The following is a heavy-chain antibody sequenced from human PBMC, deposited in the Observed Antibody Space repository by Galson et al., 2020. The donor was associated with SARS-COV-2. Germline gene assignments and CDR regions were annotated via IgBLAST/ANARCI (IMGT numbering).Heavy chain of an antibody. Sequence: SETLSLTCIVSGGSISSHSYYWGWIRQPPGKGLEWFGSINHSGRTNYNPSVKSRVTISVDTSNNQFSLKLSSVTAADTAVYYCASSLAADGYFDLWGRGTLVTVSS. CDR2: INHSGRT. CDR1: GGSISSHSYY. CDR3: ASSLAADGYFDL. D-gene: IGHD6-25*01. J-gene: IGHJ2*01. V-gene: IGHV4-39*07.